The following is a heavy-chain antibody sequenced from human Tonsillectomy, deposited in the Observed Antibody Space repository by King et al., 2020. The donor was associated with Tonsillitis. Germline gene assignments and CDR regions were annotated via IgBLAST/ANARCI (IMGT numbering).Heavy chain of an antibody. J-gene: IGHJ6*02. CDR3: ARSEYSSSSYGMDV. Sequence: VQLVESGGGLVKPGGSLRLSCVASGFTFSSYSMNWVRQAPGKGREWVSSISSSSSYIYHADSVKGRFTISRDNAKNSLYLQMNSLRAEDTAVYFCARSEYSSSSYGMDVWGQGTTVTVSS. CDR2: ISSSSSYI. D-gene: IGHD6-6*01. V-gene: IGHV3-21*01. CDR1: GFTFSSYS.